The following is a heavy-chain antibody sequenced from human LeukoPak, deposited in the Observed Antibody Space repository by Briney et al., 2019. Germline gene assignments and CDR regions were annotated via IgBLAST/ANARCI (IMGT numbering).Heavy chain of an antibody. D-gene: IGHD3-10*01. V-gene: IGHV4-34*01. CDR3: ARQGVSMVRGLDS. CDR2: INHSGST. Sequence: SETLSLTCAVYGGSFSGYYWSWIRQPPGKGLEWIGEINHSGSTNYNPSLKSRVTISVDTSKNHFSLKLSSVTAADTAVYYCARQGVSMVRGLDSWGQGALVTVSS. CDR1: GGSFSGYY. J-gene: IGHJ4*02.